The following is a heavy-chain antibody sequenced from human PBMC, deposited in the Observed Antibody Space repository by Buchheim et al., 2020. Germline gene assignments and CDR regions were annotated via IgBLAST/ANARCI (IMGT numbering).Heavy chain of an antibody. CDR2: ISYDGSNK. CDR3: AKDPPVDY. CDR1: GFTFSSYG. D-gene: IGHD4-17*01. V-gene: IGHV3-30*18. J-gene: IGHJ4*02. Sequence: QVQLVESGGGVVQPGRSLRPSCAASGFTFSSYGMHWVRQAPGKGLEWVAVISYDGSNKYYADSVKGRFTISRDNSKNTLYLQMNSLRAEDTAVYYCAKDPPVDYWGQGTL.